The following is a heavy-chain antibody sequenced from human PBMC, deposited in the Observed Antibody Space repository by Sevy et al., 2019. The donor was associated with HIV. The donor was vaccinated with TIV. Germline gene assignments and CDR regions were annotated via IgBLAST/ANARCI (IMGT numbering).Heavy chain of an antibody. CDR3: ARGGAGQRLGHFDY. Sequence: SETLSLTCAVYGGSFSGYYWSWIRQPPGKGLEWIGEINHSGSTNYNPSLKSRVTISVDTSKNQFSVKLSSVTAADTAVYYCARGGAGQRLGHFDYWGQGTLVTVSS. CDR1: GGSFSGYY. CDR2: INHSGST. D-gene: IGHD6-25*01. J-gene: IGHJ4*02. V-gene: IGHV4-34*01.